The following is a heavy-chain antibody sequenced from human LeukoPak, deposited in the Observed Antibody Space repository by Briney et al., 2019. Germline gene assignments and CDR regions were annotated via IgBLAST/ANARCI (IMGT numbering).Heavy chain of an antibody. CDR3: ARDRNVDYFDY. CDR1: GFTFSTYG. D-gene: IGHD1-1*01. V-gene: IGHV3-33*01. CDR2: IWYDGSDK. J-gene: IGHJ4*02. Sequence: GRSLRLSCAASGFTFSTYGMHWVRQAPGKGLEWVAVIWYDGSDKYYADSVKGRFTISSDNSKNTLYLQMNSLRAEDTAVYYCARDRNVDYFDYWGQGTLVTVAS.